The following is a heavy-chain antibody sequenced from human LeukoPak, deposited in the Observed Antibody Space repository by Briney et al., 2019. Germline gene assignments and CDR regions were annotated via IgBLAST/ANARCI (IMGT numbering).Heavy chain of an antibody. CDR2: ISIISDYL. CDR3: ARALNYYDSGGYYYGAFDI. V-gene: IGHV3-21*01. J-gene: IGHJ3*02. Sequence: PGGSLRLSCAASGFTFSSYSMNWVRQAPGKGLEWVSSISIISDYLYYADSVKGRFTIYRDNAKNSLYLQMNSLRAEDTAVYYCARALNYYDSGGYYYGAFDIWGQGTMVTVSS. D-gene: IGHD3-22*01. CDR1: GFTFSSYS.